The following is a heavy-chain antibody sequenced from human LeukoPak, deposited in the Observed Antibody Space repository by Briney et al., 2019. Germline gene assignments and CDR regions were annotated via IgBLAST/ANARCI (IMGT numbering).Heavy chain of an antibody. CDR2: IYTSGST. D-gene: IGHD2-2*02. J-gene: IGHJ4*02. V-gene: IGHV4-61*02. CDR3: ARTGCSSTSCYTEFDY. Sequence: PSETLSLTCTVSGGSISSGSYYWSWIRQPAGKGLEWIGRIYTSGSTNYNPSLKSRVTISVDTSKNQFSLKLSSVTAADTAVYYCARTGCSSTSCYTEFDYWGQGTLATVSS. CDR1: GGSISSGSYY.